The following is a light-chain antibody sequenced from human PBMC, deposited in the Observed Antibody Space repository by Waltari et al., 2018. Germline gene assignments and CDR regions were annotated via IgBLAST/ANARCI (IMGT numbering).Light chain of an antibody. V-gene: IGKV3-11*01. CDR3: QQRTRWPWT. J-gene: IGKJ1*01. CDR2: DAS. Sequence: EIVLTQSPATLSLSPGERANLSCRASQSVNNYLAWYQQKPGQAPRLLIYDASNRATGIPARFGGRGSGTDFTLTISSLEPEDFAIYYCQQRTRWPWTFGQGTKVEIK. CDR1: QSVNNY.